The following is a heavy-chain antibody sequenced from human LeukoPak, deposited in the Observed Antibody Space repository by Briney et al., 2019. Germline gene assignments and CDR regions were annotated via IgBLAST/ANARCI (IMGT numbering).Heavy chain of an antibody. J-gene: IGHJ4*02. D-gene: IGHD3-10*01. CDR1: GFTFSSYA. Sequence: GGSLRLSCAASGFTFSSYAMSWVRQAPGKGLEWVSAIGGSGGSTYYADSVKGRFTISRDNSKNTLYLQMNSLRAEDTAVYYCAKDRRTMVRGVISGFDYWGQGTLVTVSS. V-gene: IGHV3-23*01. CDR3: AKDRRTMVRGVISGFDY. CDR2: IGGSGGST.